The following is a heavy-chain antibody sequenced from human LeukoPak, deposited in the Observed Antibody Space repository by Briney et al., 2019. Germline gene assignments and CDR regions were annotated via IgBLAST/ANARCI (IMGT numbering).Heavy chain of an antibody. V-gene: IGHV1-46*01. CDR1: GYTFTTYY. Sequence: GASVKVSCKASGYTFTTYYIHWVRQAPGQGLEWMGVINPSGGSTSFAQKFQARLTMTRDTSTSTVYMELRGLSSEDTAVYYCAREIVVVPSAMGFDPWGQGTLVTVSS. CDR3: AREIVVVPSAMGFDP. CDR2: INPSGGST. D-gene: IGHD2-2*01. J-gene: IGHJ5*02.